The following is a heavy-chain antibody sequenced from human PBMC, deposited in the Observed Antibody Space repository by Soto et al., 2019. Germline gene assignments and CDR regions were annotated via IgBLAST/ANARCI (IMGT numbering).Heavy chain of an antibody. J-gene: IGHJ4*02. D-gene: IGHD3-16*02. V-gene: IGHV3-30-3*01. CDR3: ASYQGSSSPIGYYFDY. CDR1: GFTFSSYA. CDR2: ISYDGSNK. Sequence: GGSLRLSCAASGFTFSSYAMHWVRQAPGKGLEWVAVISYDGSNKYYADSVKGRFTISRDNSKNTLYLQMNSLRAEDTAVYYCASYQGSSSPIGYYFDYWGQGTLVTVSS.